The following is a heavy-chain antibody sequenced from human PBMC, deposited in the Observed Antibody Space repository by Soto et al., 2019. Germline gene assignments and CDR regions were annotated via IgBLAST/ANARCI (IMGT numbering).Heavy chain of an antibody. CDR1: GFTFSTHD. CDR3: ARDLLWFGESSSYGMDV. D-gene: IGHD3-10*01. J-gene: IGHJ6*02. Sequence: GGSLRLSCAASGFTFSTHDMHWVRQATGKGLEWVSAITTAADTYYPGSVKGRFTISRENAKNSLYLQMTSLRAEDTAVYYCARDLLWFGESSSYGMDVWGQGTTVTVSS. V-gene: IGHV3-13*01. CDR2: ITTAADT.